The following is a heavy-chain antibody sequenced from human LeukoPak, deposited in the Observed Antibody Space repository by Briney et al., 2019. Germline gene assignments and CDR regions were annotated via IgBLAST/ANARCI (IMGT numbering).Heavy chain of an antibody. Sequence: ASVKVSCKASGYSFSTYGITWVRQAHGQGLEWVGWISAYNGNTNYAQKLQGRVTMTTDTSTNTAYMELRSLRSDDTAVYYCARGSKWEHLDYWGQGTLVTVSS. J-gene: IGHJ4*02. CDR1: GYSFSTYG. CDR2: ISAYNGNT. V-gene: IGHV1-18*01. D-gene: IGHD1-26*01. CDR3: ARGSKWEHLDY.